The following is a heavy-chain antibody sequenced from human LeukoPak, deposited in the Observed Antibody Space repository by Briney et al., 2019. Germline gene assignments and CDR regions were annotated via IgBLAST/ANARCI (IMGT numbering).Heavy chain of an antibody. J-gene: IGHJ6*02. CDR3: ANSYYDSSGYYPPLSDYYYYGMDV. V-gene: IGHV1-18*01. CDR2: ISAYNGNT. CDR1: GYTFTSCG. Sequence: ASVKVSCKASGYTFTSCGISWVRQAPGQGLEWMGWISAYNGNTNYAQKLQGRVTMTTDTSTSTAYMELRSLRSDDTAVYYCANSYYDSSGYYPPLSDYYYYGMDVWGQGTTVTVSS. D-gene: IGHD3-22*01.